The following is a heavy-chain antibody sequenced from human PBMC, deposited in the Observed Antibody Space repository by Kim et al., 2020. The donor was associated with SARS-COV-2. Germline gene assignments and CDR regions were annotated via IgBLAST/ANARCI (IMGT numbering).Heavy chain of an antibody. V-gene: IGHV4-59*08. CDR2: IYYSGST. CDR1: GGSISSYY. J-gene: IGHJ4*02. D-gene: IGHD2-21*01. CDR3: ARHVPSVAAIDY. Sequence: SETLSLTCTVSGGSISSYYWSWIRQPPGKGLEWIGYIYYSGSTNYNPSLKSRVTISVDTSKNQFSLKLSSVTAADTAVYFCARHVPSVAAIDYWGQGTLVTVSS.